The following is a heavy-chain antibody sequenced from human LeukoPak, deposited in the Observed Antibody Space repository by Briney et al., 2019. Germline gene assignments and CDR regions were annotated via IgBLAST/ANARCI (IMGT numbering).Heavy chain of an antibody. CDR3: ARGGEEGATNFDY. Sequence: KPSETLSLTCAVSGGSISSGGYSWSWIRQPPGKGLEWIGYIYHSGSTYYNPSLKSRVTISVDRSKNQFSLKLSSVTAADTAVYYCARGGEEGATNFDYWGQGTLVTVSS. CDR1: GGSISSGGYS. CDR2: IYHSGST. D-gene: IGHD1-26*01. J-gene: IGHJ4*02. V-gene: IGHV4-30-2*01.